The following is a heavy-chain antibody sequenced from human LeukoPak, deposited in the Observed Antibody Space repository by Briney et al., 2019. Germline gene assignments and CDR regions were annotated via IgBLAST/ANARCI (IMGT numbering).Heavy chain of an antibody. CDR3: ARDTYYYDSSGYYN. D-gene: IGHD3-22*01. J-gene: IGHJ4*02. CDR1: GFTFSSYA. Sequence: GGSPRLSCAASGFTFSSYAMHWVRQAPGKGLEWVAVISYDGSNKYYADSVKGRFTISRDNSKNTMYLQMNSLRAEDTAVYYCARDTYYYDSSGYYNWGQGTLVTVSS. CDR2: ISYDGSNK. V-gene: IGHV3-30-3*01.